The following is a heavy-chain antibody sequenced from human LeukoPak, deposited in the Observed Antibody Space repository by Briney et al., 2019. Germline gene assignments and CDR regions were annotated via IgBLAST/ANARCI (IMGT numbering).Heavy chain of an antibody. CDR1: GFIVSRYY. CDR2: IYTGADT. J-gene: IGHJ4*02. V-gene: IGHV3-53*01. D-gene: IGHD1-26*01. Sequence: PGGSLRLSCVASGFIVSRYYMSWVRQAPGTALEWISVIYTGADTYYADSVRGRFTISRDDSKDTVYLQMNTLRADDTAVYYCTKGSHEASAGFHWGQGTLVTVSS. CDR3: TKGSHEASAGFH.